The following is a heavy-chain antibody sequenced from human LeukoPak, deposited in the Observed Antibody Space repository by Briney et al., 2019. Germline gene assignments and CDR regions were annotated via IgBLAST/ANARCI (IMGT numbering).Heavy chain of an antibody. J-gene: IGHJ6*03. Sequence: SVKVSCKASGGTFSSYAISWVRQALGQGLEWMGGIIPIFGTANYAQKFQGRVTITADESTSTAYMELSSLRSEDTAVYYCARGTSLRGYMDVWGKGTTVIVS. CDR2: IIPIFGTA. CDR1: GGTFSSYA. D-gene: IGHD2-2*01. CDR3: ARGTSLRGYMDV. V-gene: IGHV1-69*13.